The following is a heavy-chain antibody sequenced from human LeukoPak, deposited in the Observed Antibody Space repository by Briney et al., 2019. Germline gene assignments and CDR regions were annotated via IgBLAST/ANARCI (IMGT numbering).Heavy chain of an antibody. J-gene: IGHJ4*02. V-gene: IGHV3-23*01. D-gene: IGHD6-13*01. CDR3: AKDRGSSWYGELDY. CDR2: ISGSGGST. CDR1: GFTFSSYA. Sequence: GGSLRLSCAASGFTFSSYAMSWVRQAPGKGLEWVSAISGSGGSTYYADSVKGRFTISGDNSKNTLYLQMNSLRAEDTAVYYCAKDRGSSWYGELDYWGQGTLVTVSS.